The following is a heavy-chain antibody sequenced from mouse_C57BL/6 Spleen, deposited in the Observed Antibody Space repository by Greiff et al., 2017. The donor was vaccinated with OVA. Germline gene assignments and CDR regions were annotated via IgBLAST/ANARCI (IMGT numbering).Heavy chain of an antibody. J-gene: IGHJ2*01. CDR1: GYTFTDYY. D-gene: IGHD2-2*01. CDR2: INPNNGGT. Sequence: VQLQQSGPELVKPGASVKISCKASGYTFTDYYMNWVKQSHGKSLEWIGDINPNNGGTSYNQKFKGKATLTVDKSSSTAYMELRSLTSEDSAVYYCAGWFYGYDRQGDYWGQGTTLTVSS. CDR3: AGWFYGYDRQGDY. V-gene: IGHV1-26*01.